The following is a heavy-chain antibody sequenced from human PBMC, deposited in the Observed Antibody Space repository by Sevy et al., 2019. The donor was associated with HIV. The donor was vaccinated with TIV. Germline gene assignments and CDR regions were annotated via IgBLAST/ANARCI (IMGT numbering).Heavy chain of an antibody. D-gene: IGHD2-2*01. CDR2: ISPYTGDT. CDR1: GYTFRSYG. J-gene: IGHJ4*02. CDR3: ARDKPQGVVVLPGAMWGGVDY. Sequence: ASVTVSCRASGYTFRSYGISWVGQAPGQGLEWMGWISPYTGDTDFAQKVQGRDSMTPDTCTKTAYMELRSLRSDDTAVYYCARDKPQGVVVLPGAMWGGVDYWGQGTLVTVSS. V-gene: IGHV1-18*01.